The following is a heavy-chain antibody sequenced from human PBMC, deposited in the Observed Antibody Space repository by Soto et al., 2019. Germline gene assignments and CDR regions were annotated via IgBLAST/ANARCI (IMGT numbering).Heavy chain of an antibody. CDR2: ISSDGNNK. Sequence: QVQLVESGGGVVQPGRSLRLSCAASGFTFSNYAMHWVRQAPGKGLEWVTVISSDGNNKYYADSVKGRFTISRDNSKNTLYLQVISLRAEDTAGYYCARERRGGNSGYCLDYWGQGTLVTVSS. CDR3: ARERRGGNSGYCLDY. CDR1: GFTFSNYA. V-gene: IGHV3-30-3*01. D-gene: IGHD2-21*02. J-gene: IGHJ4*02.